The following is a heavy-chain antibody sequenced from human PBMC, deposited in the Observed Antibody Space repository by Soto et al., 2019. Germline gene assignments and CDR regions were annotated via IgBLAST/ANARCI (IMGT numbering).Heavy chain of an antibody. D-gene: IGHD3-22*01. CDR2: ISAYNGNT. V-gene: IGHV1-18*01. CDR3: VVVISNWFDP. CDR1: GYTFTSYG. J-gene: IGHJ5*02. Sequence: GASVKVSCKASGYTFTSYGISWVRQAPGQGLEWMGWISAYNGNTNYAQKLQDRVTMTTDTSTSTAYMELRSLRSDDTAVYYCVVVISNWFDPWGQGTLVTVSS.